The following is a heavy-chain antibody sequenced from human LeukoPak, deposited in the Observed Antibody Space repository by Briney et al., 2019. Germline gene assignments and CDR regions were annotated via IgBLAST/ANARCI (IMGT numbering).Heavy chain of an antibody. CDR1: GYTLTSYD. Sequence: ASVKVSCKASGYTLTSYDINWVRQATGQGLEWMGWMDPNRGNTGYAQEFQGRVTMTRNTSIRTAYMELSSLRSEDTAVYYCARAGGYCGRISCPYYFDYWGQGSLVAVSS. CDR2: MDPNRGNT. J-gene: IGHJ4*02. CDR3: ARAGGYCGRISCPYYFDY. D-gene: IGHD2-15*01. V-gene: IGHV1-8*01.